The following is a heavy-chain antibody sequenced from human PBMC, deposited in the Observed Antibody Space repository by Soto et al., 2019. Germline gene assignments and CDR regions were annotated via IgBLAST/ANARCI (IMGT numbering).Heavy chain of an antibody. CDR2: ISPSGGST. D-gene: IGHD3-3*01. CDR1: GYTFNSYY. J-gene: IGHJ4*02. CDR3: AMGSYYDFWSGYYPFDY. V-gene: IGHV1-46*02. Sequence: SSVKVSCKASGYTFNSYYMHWVRQATGQGLEWLGLISPSGGSTTYAQKFQGRLTITRDTSASTAYMELSSLRSEDTAVYFCAMGSYYDFWSGYYPFDYWGQGTLVTVSS.